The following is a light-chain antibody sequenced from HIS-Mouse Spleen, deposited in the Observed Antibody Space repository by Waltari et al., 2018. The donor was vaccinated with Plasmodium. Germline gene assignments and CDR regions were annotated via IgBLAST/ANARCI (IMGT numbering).Light chain of an antibody. CDR2: GDS. CDR1: ALPKKY. Sequence: SYELTQPPSVSVSPGQTARITCSGDALPKKYAYWYQQKSGQAPVLVIYGDSKRTSGIPERFAGSSSGTMATLTISGAQVEDEADYYCYSTDSSGNHRVFGGGTKLTGL. CDR3: YSTDSSGNHRV. J-gene: IGLJ3*02. V-gene: IGLV3-10*01.